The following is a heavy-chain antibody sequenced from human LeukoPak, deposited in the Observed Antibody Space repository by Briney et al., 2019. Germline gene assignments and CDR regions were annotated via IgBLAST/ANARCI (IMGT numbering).Heavy chain of an antibody. CDR3: AKDRGSSGWYNWFDP. J-gene: IGHJ5*02. CDR1: GFTFSSYG. D-gene: IGHD6-19*01. CDR2: IRYDGSNK. Sequence: PGGSLRLSCAASGFTFSSYGMHWVRQAPGKGLEWVAFIRYDGSNKYYADSVKGRFTISRDNSKNTLYLQMNSLRAEDTALYYCAKDRGSSGWYNWFDPWGQGTLVTVSS. V-gene: IGHV3-30*02.